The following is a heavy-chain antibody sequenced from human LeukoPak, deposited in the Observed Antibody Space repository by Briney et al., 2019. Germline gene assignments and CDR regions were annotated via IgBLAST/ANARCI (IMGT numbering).Heavy chain of an antibody. CDR1: GFTFSSYA. CDR2: ISSSSSTI. J-gene: IGHJ4*02. V-gene: IGHV3-48*01. CDR3: ARDRNGDYEGAFFDY. D-gene: IGHD4-17*01. Sequence: GGSLRLSCAASGFTFSSYAMHWVRQAPGKGLEWVSYISSSSSTIYYADSVKGRFTISRDNAKNSLYLQMNSLRAEDTAVYYCARDRNGDYEGAFFDYWGQGTLVTVSP.